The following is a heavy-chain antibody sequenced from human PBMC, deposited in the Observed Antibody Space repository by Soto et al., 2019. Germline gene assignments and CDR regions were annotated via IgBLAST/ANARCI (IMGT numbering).Heavy chain of an antibody. D-gene: IGHD6-13*01. V-gene: IGHV1-24*01. J-gene: IGHJ3*02. Sequence: ASVKVSCKVSGYTLTELSMHWVRQAPGKGLEWMGGFDPEDGETIYAQKFQGRVTMTEDTSTDTAYMELSSLRSGDTAVYYCATDRPYSSRMGDAFDIWGQGTMVTVSS. CDR3: ATDRPYSSRMGDAFDI. CDR2: FDPEDGET. CDR1: GYTLTELS.